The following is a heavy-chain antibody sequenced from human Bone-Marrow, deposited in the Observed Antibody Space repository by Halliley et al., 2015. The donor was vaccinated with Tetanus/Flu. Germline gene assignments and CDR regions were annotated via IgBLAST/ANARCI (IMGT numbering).Heavy chain of an antibody. D-gene: IGHD1-26*01. V-gene: IGHV4-61*01. CDR1: GGSVSSGSYY. CDR3: AGEYVGRYYFDY. J-gene: IGHJ4*02. Sequence: LRLSCTVSGGSVSSGSYYWSWIRQPPGKGLEWIGYIYYSGYTNYNPSLKSRVTISVDTSKNQFSLKLSSVTAADTAVYYCAGEYVGRYYFDYWGQGTLVTVSS. CDR2: IYYSGYT.